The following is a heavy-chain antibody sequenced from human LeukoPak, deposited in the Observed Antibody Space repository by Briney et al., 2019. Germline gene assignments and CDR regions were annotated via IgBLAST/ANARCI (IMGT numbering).Heavy chain of an antibody. D-gene: IGHD3-16*01. J-gene: IGHJ4*02. V-gene: IGHV4-34*01. CDR1: GGSFSGYY. Sequence: SETPSLTCTVYGGSFSGYYWSWIRQPPGKGLEWIGEINHSGSTNYNPSLKSRVTISVDTSKNQFSLKLSSVTAADTAVYYCARVRGPGRAHNWGQGALVTVSS. CDR2: INHSGST. CDR3: ARVRGPGRAHN.